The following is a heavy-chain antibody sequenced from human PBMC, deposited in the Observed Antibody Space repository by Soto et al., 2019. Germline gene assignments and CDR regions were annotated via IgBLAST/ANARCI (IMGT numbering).Heavy chain of an antibody. D-gene: IGHD2-21*01. CDR1: GGSINSGGYY. CDR3: ARDQGGDLDY. V-gene: IGHV4-31*03. J-gene: IGHJ4*02. CDR2: IYYSGST. Sequence: TSETLSLTCTVSGGSINSGGYYWNWIRQHPGKGLEWIGYIYYSGSTYYNPSLKSRVTISVDTSKNQFSLNLAAVTAADTAMYYCARDQGGDLDYWGQGTLVTVSS.